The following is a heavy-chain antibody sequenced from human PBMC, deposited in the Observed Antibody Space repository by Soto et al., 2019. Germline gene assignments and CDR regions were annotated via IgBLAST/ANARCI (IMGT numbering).Heavy chain of an antibody. CDR2: ISSSGSTI. CDR3: SGLPAGGGYFDPRAPPDY. CDR1: GFTFSDYY. J-gene: IGHJ4*02. V-gene: IGHV3-11*01. Sequence: PGGSLRLSCAASGFTFSDYYMSWIRQAPGKGLEWVSYISSSGSTIYYADSVKGRFTISRDNAKNSLYLQMNSLRAEDTAVYYCSGLPAGGGYFDPRAPPDYWGQGTLVTVSS. D-gene: IGHD3-22*01.